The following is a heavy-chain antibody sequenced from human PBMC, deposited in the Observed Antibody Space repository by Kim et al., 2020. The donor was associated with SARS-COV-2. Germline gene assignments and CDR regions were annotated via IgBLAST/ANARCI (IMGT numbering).Heavy chain of an antibody. J-gene: IGHJ4*02. CDR3: AKDPGRVLGRFGELLFTYYFDY. Sequence: GGSLRLSCAASGFTFSSYAMSWVRQAPGKGLEWVSAISGSGGSTYYADSVKGRFTISRDNSKNTLYLQMNSLRAEDTAVYYCAKDPGRVLGRFGELLFTYYFDYWGQGTLVTVSS. V-gene: IGHV3-23*01. D-gene: IGHD3-10*01. CDR2: ISGSGGST. CDR1: GFTFSSYA.